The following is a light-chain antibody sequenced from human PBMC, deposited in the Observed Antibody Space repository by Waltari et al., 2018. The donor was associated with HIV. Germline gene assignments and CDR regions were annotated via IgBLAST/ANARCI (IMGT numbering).Light chain of an antibody. CDR1: SSDVVGYNY. CDR2: VVN. J-gene: IGLJ2*01. CDR3: CSYAGDSVV. Sequence: QSALTQHRSVSGSPGQSVAISCTGTSSDVVGYNYVPWDQRHPGKAPNLMLSVVNRRPSGVPNRFSGSQSGNTASLAISGLQAEDEADYYCCSYAGDSVVFGGGTKLTVL. V-gene: IGLV2-11*01.